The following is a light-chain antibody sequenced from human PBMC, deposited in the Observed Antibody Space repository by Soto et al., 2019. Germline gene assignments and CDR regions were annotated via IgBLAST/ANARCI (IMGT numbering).Light chain of an antibody. CDR1: KSVSSSY. J-gene: IGKJ2*01. CDR2: GAS. CDR3: QQYGSSPRT. V-gene: IGKV3-20*01. Sequence: IVFTQSPWTVSLSPRERATLSCGASKSVSSSYLAWYQQKPGQAPRLLIYGASSRATGIPDRFSGSGSGTDFTLTISRLEPEDFAVYYCQQYGSSPRTFGQGTKVDNK.